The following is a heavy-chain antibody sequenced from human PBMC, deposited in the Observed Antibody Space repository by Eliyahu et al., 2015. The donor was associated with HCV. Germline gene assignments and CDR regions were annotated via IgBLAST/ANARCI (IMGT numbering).Heavy chain of an antibody. Sequence: QEQLEQSGSELRKPGASVTVSCKAPTFTSKIHGLNWVRQAPGQGLEWVGGVRTHPRNPTYAQDFTGRFVFSWDTSVSTAYLQITTLKVEDSAVYYCARADNAVVPVARNYYYGMDVWGQGTLVTVSS. D-gene: IGHD2-2*01. CDR3: ARADNAVVPVARNYYYGMDV. J-gene: IGHJ6*02. V-gene: IGHV7-4-1*02. CDR1: TFTSKIHG. CDR2: VRTHPRNP.